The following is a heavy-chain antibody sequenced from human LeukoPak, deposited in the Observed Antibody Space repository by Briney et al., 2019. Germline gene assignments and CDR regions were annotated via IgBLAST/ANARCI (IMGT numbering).Heavy chain of an antibody. J-gene: IGHJ5*02. D-gene: IGHD3-22*01. CDR2: IYTSGST. Sequence: SETLSLTCTVSGVSISSYYWSWIRQPAGKGLEWIGRIYTSGSTNYNPSLESRVTMSVDTSKNQFSLKLSSVTAADTAVYYCARVYYYDSSVPLVWFDPWGQGTLVTVSS. CDR3: ARVYYYDSSVPLVWFDP. V-gene: IGHV4-4*07. CDR1: GVSISSYY.